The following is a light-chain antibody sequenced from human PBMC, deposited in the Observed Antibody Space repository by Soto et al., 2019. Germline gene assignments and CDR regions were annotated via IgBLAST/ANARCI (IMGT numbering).Light chain of an antibody. CDR2: PIS. CDR1: QRIGTY. Sequence: IQMTQSPSSLSASVGDRVTITCRASQRIGTYLNWYQQRPGRAPKLLISPISTLQRGVPSRISGSGSGTDFTLTITGLQPADFETYYFQPSYSPPYTFGQGTQLAIK. J-gene: IGKJ2*01. CDR3: QPSYSPPYT. V-gene: IGKV1-39*01.